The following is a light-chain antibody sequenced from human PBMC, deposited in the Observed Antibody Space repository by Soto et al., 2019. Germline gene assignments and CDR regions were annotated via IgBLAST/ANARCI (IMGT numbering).Light chain of an antibody. CDR2: GNI. J-gene: IGLJ2*01. CDR1: SSNIGADSD. CDR3: QSYDTSLSAAV. Sequence: QSVLTQPPSVSGAPGKGVTISCAGSSSNIGADSDVHWYQLLPGAAPKLLIYGNIHRPSGVPDRFSGSKFGTSASLAIAGLQAEDEADYYCQSYDTSLSAAVFGGGTKLTVL. V-gene: IGLV1-40*01.